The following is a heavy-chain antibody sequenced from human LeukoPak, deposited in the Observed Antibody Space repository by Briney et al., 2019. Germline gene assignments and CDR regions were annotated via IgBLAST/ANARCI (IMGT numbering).Heavy chain of an antibody. CDR1: GFTFSSYW. V-gene: IGHV3-74*01. J-gene: IGHJ4*02. CDR3: AKDLDYYDSSGYFDY. CDR2: INSDGSST. D-gene: IGHD3-22*01. Sequence: GGSLRLSCAASGFTFSSYWMHWVRQAPGKGLVWVSRINSDGSSTSYADSVKGRFTISRDNAKNTLYLQMNSLRAEDTAVYYCAKDLDYYDSSGYFDYWGQGTLVTVSS.